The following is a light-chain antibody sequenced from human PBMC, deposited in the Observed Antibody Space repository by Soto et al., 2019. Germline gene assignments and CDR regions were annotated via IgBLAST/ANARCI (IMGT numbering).Light chain of an antibody. J-gene: IGKJ4*01. CDR2: DAS. Sequence: EIVLTQSPATLSVSPGESATLSCRASPSVGTLLSWYQQKPGQVPRLLIYDASNRATGIPSRFSGSGSGTDFTLTISSLEPEDFAVYYCQQRRDWPITFGGGTKVEIK. V-gene: IGKV3-11*01. CDR1: PSVGTL. CDR3: QQRRDWPIT.